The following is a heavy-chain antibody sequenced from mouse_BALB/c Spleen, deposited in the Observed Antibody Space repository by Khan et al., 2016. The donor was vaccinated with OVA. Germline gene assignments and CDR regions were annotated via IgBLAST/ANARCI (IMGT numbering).Heavy chain of an antibody. CDR3: TRKSGVHCSMDL. J-gene: IGHJ4*01. D-gene: IGHD1-3*01. V-gene: IGHV2-2*01. Sequence: VQLKQSGPGLVQPSQSLSITCTVSGFSLTNYGVHWIRQSPGRGLEWLGLIWSVGNTDYNAAFISRLTISKDNTKSQVFFKMNSLQVDYTAIYYCTRKSGVHCSMDLWGQGISVTVSS. CDR2: IWSVGNT. CDR1: GFSLTNYG.